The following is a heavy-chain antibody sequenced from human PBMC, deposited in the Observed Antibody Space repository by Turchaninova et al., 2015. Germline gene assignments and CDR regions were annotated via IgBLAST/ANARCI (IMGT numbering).Heavy chain of an antibody. Sequence: EVQLVESGGGLVKHGESLRLSCAASGFNFSDAWMTWVRQDPGKGREWVGRVKSQSEGGTNDFAVSVKGICNISRDDTDDTVYLQMIILKAKDTAVYYCTTDYDYGDHMGDYWGQGTLVTVSS. CDR1: GFNFSDAW. CDR2: VKSQSEGGTN. V-gene: IGHV3-15*01. D-gene: IGHD4-17*01. J-gene: IGHJ4*02. CDR3: TTDYDYGDHMGDY.